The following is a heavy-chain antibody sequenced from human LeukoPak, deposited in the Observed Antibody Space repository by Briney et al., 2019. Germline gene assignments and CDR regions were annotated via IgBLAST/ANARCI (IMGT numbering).Heavy chain of an antibody. CDR2: INPNSGGT. CDR1: GYTFTGYY. V-gene: IGHV1-2*02. Sequence: ASVKVSCKASGYTFTGYYMHWVRQAPGQGLEWMGWINPNSGGTNHAQKFQGRVTMTRDTSISTAYMELSRLRSDDTAVYYCARDFGGPQYYYDSSGYPSYWGQGTLVTVSS. J-gene: IGHJ4*02. CDR3: ARDFGGPQYYYDSSGYPSY. D-gene: IGHD3-22*01.